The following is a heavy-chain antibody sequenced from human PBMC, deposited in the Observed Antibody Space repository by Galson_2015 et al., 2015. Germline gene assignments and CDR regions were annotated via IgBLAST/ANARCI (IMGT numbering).Heavy chain of an antibody. J-gene: IGHJ4*02. D-gene: IGHD1-14*01. CDR2: IWYDGSNK. CDR3: ARESTGDYLDY. V-gene: IGHV3-33*01. CDR1: GFTFSSYG. Sequence: SLRLSCAASGFTFSSYGMHWVRQAPGKGLEWVAVIWYDGSNKHYADSVKGRFTISRDNSKNTLYLQMNSLRAEDTAVYYCARESTGDYLDYWGQGTLVTVSS.